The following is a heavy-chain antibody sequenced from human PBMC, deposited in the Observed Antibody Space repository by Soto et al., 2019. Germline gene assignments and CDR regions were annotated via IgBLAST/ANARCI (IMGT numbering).Heavy chain of an antibody. J-gene: IGHJ4*02. D-gene: IGHD3-22*01. Sequence: VGSLRLSCAASGFTLRSYWMSWVRQAPGKGLEWLATIKTDASEKKYVDSVKGRFTVSRDNAKNSLYLQMNSLRAEDTAVYYCAASYDSSGYDNYWGQGTLVTVSS. V-gene: IGHV3-7*01. CDR3: AASYDSSGYDNY. CDR1: GFTLRSYW. CDR2: IKTDASEK.